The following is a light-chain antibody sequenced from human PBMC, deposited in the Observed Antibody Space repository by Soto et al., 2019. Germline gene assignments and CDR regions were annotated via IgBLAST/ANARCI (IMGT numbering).Light chain of an antibody. CDR1: QSIGSSY. Sequence: EIVLTQSPGTLSLSPGERATLSCRASQSIGSSYVAWYQQKPRQAPRLLIYSASNRPAGIPDRFGGSGSGTDFTLTISRLQPEDFAVYYCQQYDSSPFTFGPGTKVDV. CDR3: QQYDSSPFT. CDR2: SAS. V-gene: IGKV3-20*01. J-gene: IGKJ3*01.